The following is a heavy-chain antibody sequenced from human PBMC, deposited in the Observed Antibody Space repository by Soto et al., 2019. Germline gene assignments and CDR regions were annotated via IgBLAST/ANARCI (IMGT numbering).Heavy chain of an antibody. CDR2: INEDGSEK. CDR3: ASRTSGWYFDY. D-gene: IGHD6-19*01. V-gene: IGHV3-7*03. Sequence: GGSLRLSCAASGFTFSSYWMSWVRQAPGKGLEWVANINEDGSEKYYVDSAKGRFTISRDNAKNKLYLQMNSLRAEDTAVYYCASRTSGWYFDYWGQGTLVTVSS. CDR1: GFTFSSYW. J-gene: IGHJ4*02.